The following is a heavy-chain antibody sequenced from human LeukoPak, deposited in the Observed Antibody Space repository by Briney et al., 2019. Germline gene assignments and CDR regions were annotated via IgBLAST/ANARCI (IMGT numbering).Heavy chain of an antibody. CDR2: ISYDGSNK. D-gene: IGHD6-19*01. CDR1: GFTFSSYA. V-gene: IGHV3-30*04. CDR3: ARAERIAVAGSDY. Sequence: GGSLRLSCAASGFTFSSYAMHWVRQAPGKGLEWVAVISYDGSNKYYADSVKGRFTISRDNSKNTLYLQMNSLRAEDTAVYYCARAERIAVAGSDYWGQGTLVTVSS. J-gene: IGHJ4*02.